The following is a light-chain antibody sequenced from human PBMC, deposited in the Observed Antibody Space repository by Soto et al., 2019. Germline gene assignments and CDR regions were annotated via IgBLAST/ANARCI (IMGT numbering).Light chain of an antibody. J-gene: IGKJ1*01. CDR1: QGISSW. CDR3: QQYNGYSTWT. Sequence: DIQMTQSPSSLSASVGDRVTITCRAGQGISSWLSWYQQKPGKAPKLLIYDASSLESGVPSRFSGSGSGTEFTLTISSLQPDDFATYYCQQYNGYSTWTFGQGTKVDIK. CDR2: DAS. V-gene: IGKV1-5*01.